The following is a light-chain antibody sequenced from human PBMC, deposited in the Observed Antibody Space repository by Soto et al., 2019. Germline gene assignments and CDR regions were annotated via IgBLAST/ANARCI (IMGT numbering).Light chain of an antibody. Sequence: QSVLTQPPSASGTPGQRVTISCSGSSSNIGNSYVYWYQQLPGTTPKLLIYKTDQRPSGVPGRFSGSKSGTSGSLAISGLRSEDEADYYCASWDDSLSGWMFGGGTKLTVL. CDR2: KTD. CDR3: ASWDDSLSGWM. V-gene: IGLV1-47*01. J-gene: IGLJ3*02. CDR1: SSNIGNSY.